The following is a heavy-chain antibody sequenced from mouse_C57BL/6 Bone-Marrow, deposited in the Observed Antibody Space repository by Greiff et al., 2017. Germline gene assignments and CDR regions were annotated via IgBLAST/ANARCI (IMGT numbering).Heavy chain of an antibody. CDR3: ARDFFMDY. V-gene: IGHV5-15*01. CDR2: ISNLAYSI. J-gene: IGHJ4*01. CDR1: GFTFSDCG. Sequence: EVMLVESGGGLVQPGGSLKLSCAASGFTFSDCGMAWVRQAPRKGPEWVAFISNLAYSIYYADTVTGRFTISRENAKNTLYLEMSSLRSEDTAMYYCARDFFMDYWGQGTSVTVSS.